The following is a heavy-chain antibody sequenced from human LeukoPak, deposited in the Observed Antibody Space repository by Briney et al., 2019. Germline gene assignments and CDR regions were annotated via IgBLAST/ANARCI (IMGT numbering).Heavy chain of an antibody. CDR2: ITGSGRGI. Sequence: PGGSLRLSCTASGLTFSNYATTWVRQAPGKGLEWVSSITGSGRGIYYADSVKGRFSVSRDNSQNTVFLHMNSLRADDTALYYCSKDPNGDYVGAFDMWGPGTMVTVCS. J-gene: IGHJ3*02. V-gene: IGHV3-23*01. CDR1: GLTFSNYA. CDR3: SKDPNGDYVGAFDM. D-gene: IGHD4-17*01.